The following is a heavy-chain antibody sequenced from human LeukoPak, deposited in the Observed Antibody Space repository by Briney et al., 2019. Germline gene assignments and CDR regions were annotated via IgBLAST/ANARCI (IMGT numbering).Heavy chain of an antibody. CDR3: AKAPVTTCSGAYCYPFDY. Sequence: GSLRLSCAASGFTFSGYWMSWVRQAPGKGLEWVSYISSSSSTIYYADSVKGRFTISRDNAKNSLYLQMNRLRAEDAAVYYCAKAPVTTCSGAYCYPFDYWGQGTLVTVSS. CDR2: ISSSSSTI. D-gene: IGHD2-21*01. V-gene: IGHV3-48*01. J-gene: IGHJ4*02. CDR1: GFTFSGYW.